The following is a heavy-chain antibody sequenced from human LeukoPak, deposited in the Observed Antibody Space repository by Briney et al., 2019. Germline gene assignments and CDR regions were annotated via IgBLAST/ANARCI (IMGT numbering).Heavy chain of an antibody. J-gene: IGHJ5*02. CDR3: ARLGASVTTLSWFDP. Sequence: SETLSLTCTVSGGSISSSSHYWGWIRQPPGKGLEWIGSIYYSGSTYYNPSLKSRVTISIDTSKNQFSLKLSSVTAADTAVYYCARLGASVTTLSWFDPWGQGTLVTVSS. V-gene: IGHV4-39*01. D-gene: IGHD4-17*01. CDR2: IYYSGST. CDR1: GGSISSSSHY.